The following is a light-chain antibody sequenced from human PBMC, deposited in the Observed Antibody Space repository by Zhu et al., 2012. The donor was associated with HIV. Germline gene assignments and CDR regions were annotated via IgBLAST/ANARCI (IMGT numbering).Light chain of an antibody. V-gene: IGKV3-20*01. Sequence: EIVLTQSPGTLSWSPGERATLSCRASQTVSRNYLAWYQQKPGQPPRLLIYSASRRVTGIPDRFSGSGSGTDFTLTISRLEPEDFAVYYCQHYVPSPMYTFGQGTKLEIK. CDR2: SAS. CDR3: QHYVPSPMYT. J-gene: IGKJ2*01. CDR1: QTVSRNY.